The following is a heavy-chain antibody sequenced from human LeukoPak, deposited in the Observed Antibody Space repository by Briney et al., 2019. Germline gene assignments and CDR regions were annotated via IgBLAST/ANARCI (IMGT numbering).Heavy chain of an antibody. CDR3: ARVVSRAAFDI. D-gene: IGHD2-15*01. CDR2: IHYSGST. CDR1: GGSISSYY. Sequence: PSETLSLTCTVSGGSISSYYWSWIRQPPGKGLEWIGYIHYSGSTNYNPSLKSRVTISVDTSKNQFSLKLSSVTAADTAVYYCARVVSRAAFDIWGQGTMVTVSS. J-gene: IGHJ3*02. V-gene: IGHV4-59*01.